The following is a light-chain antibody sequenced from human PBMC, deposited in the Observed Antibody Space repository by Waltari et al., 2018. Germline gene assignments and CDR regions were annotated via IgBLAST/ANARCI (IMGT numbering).Light chain of an antibody. CDR3: MQSIHWPWT. V-gene: IGKV2-30*02. J-gene: IGKJ1*01. CDR1: QSLVHSDGNTY. CDR2: KVS. Sequence: DVVMTQSPLPLPVTSAQPASISRKSSQSLVHSDGNTYLNWFHQRPGQSPRRLIYKVSNRDSGVPDRFSGSGSGTDFTLKISRVEAEDVGVYYCMQSIHWPWTFGQGTKVEIK.